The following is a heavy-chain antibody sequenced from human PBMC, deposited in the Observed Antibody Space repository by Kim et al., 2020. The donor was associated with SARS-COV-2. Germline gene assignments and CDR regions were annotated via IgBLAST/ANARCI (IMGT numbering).Heavy chain of an antibody. CDR1: GYTFTSYY. CDR2: INPSGGST. J-gene: IGHJ3*02. Sequence: ASVKVSCKASGYTFTSYYMHWVRQAPGQGLEWMGIINPSGGSTSYAQKFQGRVTMTRDTSTSTVYMELSSLRSEDTAVYYCARDATFYSSSSGDAFDIWGQGTMVTVSS. V-gene: IGHV1-46*01. CDR3: ARDATFYSSSSGDAFDI. D-gene: IGHD6-6*01.